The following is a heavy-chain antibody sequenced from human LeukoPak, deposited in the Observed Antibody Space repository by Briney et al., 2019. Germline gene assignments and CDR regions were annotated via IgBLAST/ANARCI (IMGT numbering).Heavy chain of an antibody. V-gene: IGHV4-31*03. D-gene: IGHD2-21*02. CDR1: GGSISSGGYY. J-gene: IGHJ3*02. CDR2: IYYSGST. Sequence: KTSETLSLTCTVSGGSISSGGYYWSWIRQHPGKGLEWIGYIYYSGSTYYNPSLKSRVTISVDTSKNQFSLKLSSVTAADTAVYYGARERGDFLAYCGGDGQAAPKAFDIWGQGTMVTVSS. CDR3: ARERGDFLAYCGGDGQAAPKAFDI.